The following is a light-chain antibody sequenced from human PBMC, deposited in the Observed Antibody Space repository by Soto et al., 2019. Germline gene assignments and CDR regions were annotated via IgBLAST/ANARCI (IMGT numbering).Light chain of an antibody. CDR3: QQYNNWPLT. CDR2: SAS. V-gene: IGKV3-15*01. J-gene: IGKJ4*01. CDR1: QSVRSN. Sequence: EIVMTQSPATLSVSPWEGATLSCRASQSVRSNLAWYQHKPGQAPRLLIYSASTRATGIPVRFSGSGSGTGFTLTISSLQSEDFAVYYCQQYNNWPLTFGGGTKVDI.